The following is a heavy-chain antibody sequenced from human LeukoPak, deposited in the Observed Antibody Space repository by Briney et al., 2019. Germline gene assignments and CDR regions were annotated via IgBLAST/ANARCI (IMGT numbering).Heavy chain of an antibody. CDR3: AREAPYSGYDPFDY. V-gene: IGHV1-69*01. J-gene: IGHJ4*02. Sequence: GSSVKVPCKASGGTFSSYAISWVRQAPGQGLEWMGGIIPIFGTANYAQKFQGRVTITADESTSTAYMELSSLRSEDTAVYYCAREAPYSGYDPFDYWGQGTLVTVSS. CDR2: IIPIFGTA. CDR1: GGTFSSYA. D-gene: IGHD5-12*01.